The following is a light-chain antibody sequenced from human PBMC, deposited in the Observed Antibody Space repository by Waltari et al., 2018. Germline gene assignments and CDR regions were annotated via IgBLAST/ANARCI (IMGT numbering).Light chain of an antibody. CDR3: MQHTHWPHT. CDR1: QSLVYRDGNTY. J-gene: IGKJ2*01. V-gene: IGKV2-30*01. CDR2: RIS. Sequence: DVVMTLSPIYMIGILGQPASITCRPRQSLVYRDGNTYLHWYQQRPGQSPGRLIYRISNRDSGVPDRFSGSGSGTDFTLKISRVEAEDVGIYYCMQHTHWPHTFGQGTKLEIK.